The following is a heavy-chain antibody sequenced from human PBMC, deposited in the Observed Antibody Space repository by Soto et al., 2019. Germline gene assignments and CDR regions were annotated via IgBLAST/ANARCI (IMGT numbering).Heavy chain of an antibody. CDR3: ARGWRVNWFDP. CDR1: GGSISSSGYY. V-gene: IGHV4-30-4*01. D-gene: IGHD2-15*01. Sequence: PSETLSLTCTVSGGSISSSGYYWSWIRQPPGKGLEWIGYIYYSGSTSYNPSLKSRVTISVDTSKNQFSLKLRSVSAADTAVYYCARGWRVNWFDPWGQGPLVTVSS. CDR2: IYYSGST. J-gene: IGHJ5*02.